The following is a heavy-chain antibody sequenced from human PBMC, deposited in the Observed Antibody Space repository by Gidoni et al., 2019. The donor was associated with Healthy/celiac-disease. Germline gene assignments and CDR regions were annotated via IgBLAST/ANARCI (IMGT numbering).Heavy chain of an antibody. D-gene: IGHD3-10*01. Sequence: EVQLLESGGGLVQPGGSLRLSCAASGFTFSSYAMSWVRQAPGKGLGWVSAISGSGGSTYYADSVKGRFTISRDNSKNTLYLQMNSLRAEDTAVYYCAKPRHLWFGELLVDTYAFDIWGQGTMVTVSS. CDR2: ISGSGGST. CDR3: AKPRHLWFGELLVDTYAFDI. V-gene: IGHV3-23*01. J-gene: IGHJ3*02. CDR1: GFTFSSYA.